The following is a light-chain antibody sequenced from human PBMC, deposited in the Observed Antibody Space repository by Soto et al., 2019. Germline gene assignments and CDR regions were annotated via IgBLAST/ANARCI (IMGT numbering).Light chain of an antibody. CDR2: GAS. CDR1: QAIRDD. CDR3: LQDDSYPLT. J-gene: IGKJ3*01. Sequence: AIQMTQSPSSLSASVGDRVTITCRASQAIRDDLGWYQQKPGKAPKSLIYGASHLHSGVPSRFSGSGYDTDFTLTISSLQPEDFATYYCLQDDSYPLTFGPRTKVDIK. V-gene: IGKV1-6*01.